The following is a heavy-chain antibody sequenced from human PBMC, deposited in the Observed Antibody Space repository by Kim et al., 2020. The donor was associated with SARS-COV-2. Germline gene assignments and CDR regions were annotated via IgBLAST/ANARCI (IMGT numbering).Heavy chain of an antibody. CDR1: GFTFSSYA. CDR3: ATRGEAGYCSGGSCSDY. J-gene: IGHJ4*02. D-gene: IGHD2-15*01. CDR2: IYSGGSST. Sequence: GGSLRLSCAASGFTFSSYAMSWVRQAPGKGLEWVSVIYSGGSSTYYADSVKGRFTISRDNSKNTLYLQMNSLRAEDTAVYYCATRGEAGYCSGGSCSDYWGQGTLVTVSS. V-gene: IGHV3-23*03.